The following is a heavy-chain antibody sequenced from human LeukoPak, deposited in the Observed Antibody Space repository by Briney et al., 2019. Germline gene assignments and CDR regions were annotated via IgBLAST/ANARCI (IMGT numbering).Heavy chain of an antibody. CDR3: AKGDEVRYYDILTGYYGGLCDY. D-gene: IGHD3-9*01. J-gene: IGHJ4*02. Sequence: GGSLRLSCAASGFTFSSYGMHWVRQAPGKGLEWVAVISYDGSNKYYADSVKGRFTISRDNSKNTLYLQMNSLRAEDTAVYYCAKGDEVRYYDILTGYYGGLCDYWGQGTLVTVSS. CDR2: ISYDGSNK. V-gene: IGHV3-30*18. CDR1: GFTFSSYG.